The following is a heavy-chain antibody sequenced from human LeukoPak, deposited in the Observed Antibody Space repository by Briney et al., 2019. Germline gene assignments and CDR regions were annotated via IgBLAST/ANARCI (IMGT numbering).Heavy chain of an antibody. CDR3: ASGAGTTGLDYYYYYMDV. V-gene: IGHV1-2*02. J-gene: IGHJ6*03. CDR1: GYTFTGYY. D-gene: IGHD1-7*01. CDR2: INPNSGGT. Sequence: ASVKVSCKASGYTFTGYYMHWVRQAPGQGLEWMGWINPNSGGTNYAQKFQSRVTMTRDTSISTPYMELSRLRSDDTAVYYCASGAGTTGLDYYYYYMDVWGKGTTVTVSS.